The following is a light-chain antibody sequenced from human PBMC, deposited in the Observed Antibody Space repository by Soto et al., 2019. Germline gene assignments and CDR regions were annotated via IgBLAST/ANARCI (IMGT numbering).Light chain of an antibody. CDR1: QSVSSSH. CDR3: QQYGSSSWT. CDR2: GAS. Sequence: EIVLTQSPGTLSLSQEERGTLSCRASQSVSSSHLAWYQQKVGQAPRLLIYGASTRAAGIPDRFSGSGSGTDFTLTITRLEPEDSAVYYCQQYGSSSWTFGQGTKVDIK. J-gene: IGKJ1*01. V-gene: IGKV3-20*01.